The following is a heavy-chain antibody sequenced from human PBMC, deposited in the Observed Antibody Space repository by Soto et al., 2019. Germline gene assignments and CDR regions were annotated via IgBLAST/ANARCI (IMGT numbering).Heavy chain of an antibody. CDR3: TTDRVDTAMDDAFDI. D-gene: IGHD5-18*01. V-gene: IGHV3-15*01. Sequence: GGSLRLSCAASGFTFSNAWMSWVRQAPGKGLEWVGRIKSKTDGGTTDYAAPVKGRFTISRDDSKNTLYLQMNSLKTEDTAVYYCTTDRVDTAMDDAFDIWGQGTMVTVSS. CDR2: IKSKTDGGTT. CDR1: GFTFSNAW. J-gene: IGHJ3*02.